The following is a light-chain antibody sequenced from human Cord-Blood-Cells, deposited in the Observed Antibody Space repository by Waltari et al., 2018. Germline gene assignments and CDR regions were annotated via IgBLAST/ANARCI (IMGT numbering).Light chain of an antibody. J-gene: IGKJ1*01. CDR3: QKYNSAPWT. Sequence: DIQLTQSPSSLSASVVNRVTISCRASQGIINYLAWYQQKPVKVPKLLIYASSTLQSGVPSRFSGSGSGTDFTLTISSLQPEDVATYYCQKYNSAPWTFGQGTKVEIK. CDR1: QGIINY. V-gene: IGKV1-27*01. CDR2: ASS.